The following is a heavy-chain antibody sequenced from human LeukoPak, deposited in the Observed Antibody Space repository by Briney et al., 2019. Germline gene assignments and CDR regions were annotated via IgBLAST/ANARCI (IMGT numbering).Heavy chain of an antibody. D-gene: IGHD6-19*01. CDR3: ARKLGAGYYFDY. V-gene: IGHV4-34*01. Sequence: SETLSLTCAVYGGSFSGYYWSWIRQPPGKGLEWIGEINHSGSTNYNPSLKSRVTISVDTSKNQFSLKLSSVTAADTAVYYCARKLGAGYYFDYWGQGTLVTVSS. CDR2: INHSGST. J-gene: IGHJ4*02. CDR1: GGSFSGYY.